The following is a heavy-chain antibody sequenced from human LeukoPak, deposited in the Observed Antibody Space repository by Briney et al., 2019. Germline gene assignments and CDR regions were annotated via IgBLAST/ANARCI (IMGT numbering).Heavy chain of an antibody. CDR2: INPSAGST. J-gene: IGHJ6*02. CDR3: ARLMVVTGPYGMDV. V-gene: IGHV1-46*01. Sequence: AASVKVSCKASGYTFTTYYLHWVRQAPGQGLEWMGIINPSAGSTSNAQKFQGRVTITADKSTSTAYMELSSLRSEDTAVYYCARLMVVTGPYGMDVWGQGTTVTVSS. CDR1: GYTFTTYY. D-gene: IGHD2-21*02.